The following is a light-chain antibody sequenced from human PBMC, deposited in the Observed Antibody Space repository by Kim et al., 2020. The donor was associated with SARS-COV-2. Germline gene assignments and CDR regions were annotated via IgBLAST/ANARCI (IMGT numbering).Light chain of an antibody. J-gene: IGKJ2*01. CDR2: KAS. CDR3: QQYDAESYT. V-gene: IGKV1-5*01. Sequence: ASVGDRVTLTCRARQYIGECVAWFQQKPGKAPQLLISKASTLESGVPLRVSGSGSGTEFTLTISSLQPDDFATYFCQQYDAESYTFGQGTKLEI. CDR1: QYIGEC.